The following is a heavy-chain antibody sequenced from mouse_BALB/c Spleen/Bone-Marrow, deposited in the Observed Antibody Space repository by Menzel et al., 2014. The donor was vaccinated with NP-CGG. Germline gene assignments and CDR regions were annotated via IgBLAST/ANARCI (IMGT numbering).Heavy chain of an antibody. CDR2: INPINGGT. J-gene: IGHJ1*01. V-gene: IGHV1S81*02. D-gene: IGHD1-1*01. CDR1: GYTFTSYY. Sequence: GAELVKPGASVKLSCKASGYTFTSYYMYWVRQRPGQGLEWIGEINPINGGTNFSEKFKSRATLTVDKSSSTAFMQLSTLTSEDSAVYYCTRSNYGYWYFDVWGAGTTVTVSS. CDR3: TRSNYGYWYFDV.